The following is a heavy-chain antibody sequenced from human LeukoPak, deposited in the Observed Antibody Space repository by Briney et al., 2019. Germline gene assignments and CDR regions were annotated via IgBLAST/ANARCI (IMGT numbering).Heavy chain of an antibody. D-gene: IGHD5-24*01. CDR3: AREEVLTDGYTQRLDY. Sequence: SETLSLTCTVSGGSISSGDYYWSWIRQPPGKGLEWVVYIYYSACTYYNPSLKRRVTISVETSKSQFSLKLSSVTAADTAVYYCAREEVLTDGYTQRLDYWGEGTLVTVSS. CDR1: GGSISSGDYY. CDR2: IYYSACT. J-gene: IGHJ4*02. V-gene: IGHV4-30-4*08.